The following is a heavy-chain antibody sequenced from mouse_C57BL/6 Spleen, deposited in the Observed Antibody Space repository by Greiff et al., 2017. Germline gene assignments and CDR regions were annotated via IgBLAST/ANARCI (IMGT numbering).Heavy chain of an antibody. CDR2: IYPGSGST. CDR3: ARLITAVVAGGC. D-gene: IGHD1-1*01. V-gene: IGHV1-55*01. Sequence: QVQLQQSGAELVKPGASVKMSCTASGYTFTSYWITWVKQRPGQGLEWIGDIYPGSGSTNYKEKFKSKATLTVDTSSSTAYLQLSSLTSEDSAVYYCARLITAVVAGGCWGQGTTLTVSS. J-gene: IGHJ2*01. CDR1: GYTFTSYW.